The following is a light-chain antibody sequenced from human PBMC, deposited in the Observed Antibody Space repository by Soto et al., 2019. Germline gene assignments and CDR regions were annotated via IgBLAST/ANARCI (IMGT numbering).Light chain of an antibody. CDR1: SSDIGAYNF. CDR3: SSYTISAADV. V-gene: IGLV2-14*03. CDR2: DVS. J-gene: IGLJ1*01. Sequence: QSALTQPASVSGSPGQSITISCTGTSSDIGAYNFVSWYQQHPGKAPKLMIYDVSNRPPGVSNRFSGSKSGDTASLTISGLQAEDEADYYCSSYTISAADVFGTGTKVTVL.